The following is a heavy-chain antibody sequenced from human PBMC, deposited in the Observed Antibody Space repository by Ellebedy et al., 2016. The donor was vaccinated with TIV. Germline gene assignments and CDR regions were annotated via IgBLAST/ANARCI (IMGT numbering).Heavy chain of an antibody. CDR1: GFTFSSYA. CDR3: VKEGDEYGDYDY. V-gene: IGHV3-64D*06. J-gene: IGHJ4*02. D-gene: IGHD4-17*01. CDR2: ISTNGGRT. Sequence: PGGSLRLSCSASGFTFSSYAMHWVRQAPGKGLEYVSAISTNGGRTYYADSVKGRFTISRDNSKNTLYLQMSSLRAEDTAVYYCVKEGDEYGDYDYWGQGTLVTVSS.